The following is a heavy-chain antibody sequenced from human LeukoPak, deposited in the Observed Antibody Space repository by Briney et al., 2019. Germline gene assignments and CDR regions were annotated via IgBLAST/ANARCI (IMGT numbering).Heavy chain of an antibody. D-gene: IGHD6-13*01. CDR3: AKLGIIAAADKFDY. CDR1: GFTFSSYG. CDR2: IRYDGSNK. Sequence: RAGGSLRLSCAASGFTFSSYGMHWVRQAPGKGLEWVAFIRYDGSNKYYADSVKGRFTISRDNSKNTLYLQMNSLRAEDTAVYYCAKLGIIAAADKFDYWGQGTLVTVSS. J-gene: IGHJ4*02. V-gene: IGHV3-30*02.